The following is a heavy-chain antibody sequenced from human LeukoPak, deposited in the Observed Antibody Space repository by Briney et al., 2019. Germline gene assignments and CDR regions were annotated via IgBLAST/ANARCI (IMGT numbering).Heavy chain of an antibody. CDR2: ISSSSSTI. Sequence: PGRSLRLSCAASGFTFSTYSMNWVRQAPGKGLEWVSYISSSSSTIYYADSVKGRFTISRDNAKNSLYLQMNSLRAEDTAVYYCARDRYGSGSYYNADYWGQGTLVTVSS. V-gene: IGHV3-48*01. D-gene: IGHD3-10*01. CDR3: ARDRYGSGSYYNADY. CDR1: GFTFSTYS. J-gene: IGHJ4*02.